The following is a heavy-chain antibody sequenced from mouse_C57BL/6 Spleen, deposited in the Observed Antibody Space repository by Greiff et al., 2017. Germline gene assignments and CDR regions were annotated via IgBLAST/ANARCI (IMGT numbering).Heavy chain of an antibody. CDR1: GYTFTDYY. V-gene: IGHV1-76*01. D-gene: IGHD2-3*01. CDR2: IYPGSGNT. Sequence: QVQLQQSGAELVRPGASVKLSCKASGYTFTDYYINWVKQRPGQGLEWIARIYPGSGNTYYNEKFKGKATLTAEKSSSTAYMQLSSLTSEDSAVYFCAREKRPIYDGYLYAMDYWGQGTSVTVSS. J-gene: IGHJ4*01. CDR3: AREKRPIYDGYLYAMDY.